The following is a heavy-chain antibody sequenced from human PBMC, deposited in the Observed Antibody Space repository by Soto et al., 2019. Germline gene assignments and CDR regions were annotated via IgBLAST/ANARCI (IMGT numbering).Heavy chain of an antibody. CDR2: IYYSGST. D-gene: IGHD3-10*01. Sequence: PSETLSLTCTVSGGSISSSSYYWGWIRQPPGKGLEWIGSIYYSGSTYYNPSLKSRVTISVDTSKNQFSLKLSSVTAADTAVYYCARLRYYYGSGSYLGAHPLDYWGQGTLVTVSS. J-gene: IGHJ4*02. CDR1: GGSISSSSYY. V-gene: IGHV4-39*01. CDR3: ARLRYYYGSGSYLGAHPLDY.